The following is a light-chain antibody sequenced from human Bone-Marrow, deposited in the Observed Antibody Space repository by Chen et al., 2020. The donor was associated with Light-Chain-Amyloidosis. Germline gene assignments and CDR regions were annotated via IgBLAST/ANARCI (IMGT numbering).Light chain of an antibody. CDR3: SSYTSTNTLV. CDR2: EVT. J-gene: IGLJ1*01. Sequence: QSALTQPASVSGSPGQSITISCTGTSSDVGGDNHVSWYQPHPDKAPKLMIYEVTNRPSWVPDRFSGSKSDNTAALTIAGLQTEDEADYCCSSYTSTNTLVFGSGTRVTVL. V-gene: IGLV2-14*01. CDR1: SSDVGGDNH.